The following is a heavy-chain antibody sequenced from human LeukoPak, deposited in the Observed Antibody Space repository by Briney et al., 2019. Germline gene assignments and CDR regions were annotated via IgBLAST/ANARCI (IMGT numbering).Heavy chain of an antibody. CDR2: IRYDGSNK. CDR1: GFIFSTYG. V-gene: IGHV3-30*02. CDR3: AKPKVYYDSSGYFDY. D-gene: IGHD3-22*01. J-gene: IGHJ4*02. Sequence: GGSLRLSCAASGFIFSTYGMHWVRQAPGKGLEWVAFIRYDGSNKYYADSVKGRFTISRDNSKNTLYLQMNSLRAEDTAVYYCAKPKVYYDSSGYFDYWGQGTLVTVSS.